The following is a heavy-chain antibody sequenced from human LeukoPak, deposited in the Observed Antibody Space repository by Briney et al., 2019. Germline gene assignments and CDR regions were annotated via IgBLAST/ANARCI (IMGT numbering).Heavy chain of an antibody. D-gene: IGHD4-11*01. V-gene: IGHV3-23*01. CDR3: AKVDDSLPLRGAGNDY. Sequence: GGSLRLSCAASGFTFSSYAMSWVRQAPGKGLEWVSGISGSGGSTYYADSVKGRFTISRDNSKNTLYLQMNSLRAEDTAVYYCAKVDDSLPLRGAGNDYWGQGTLVTVSS. CDR2: ISGSGGST. J-gene: IGHJ4*02. CDR1: GFTFSSYA.